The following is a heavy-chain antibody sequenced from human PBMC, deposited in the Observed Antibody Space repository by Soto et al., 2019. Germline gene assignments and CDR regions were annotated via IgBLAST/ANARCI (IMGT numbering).Heavy chain of an antibody. J-gene: IGHJ3*02. V-gene: IGHV1-46*01. CDR1: GYTFTSYY. CDR3: ARDWSNLYYYDSSGPQRKTDAFDI. D-gene: IGHD3-22*01. Sequence: ASVKVSCKASGYTFTSYYMHWVRQAPGQGLEWMGIINPSGGSTSYAQKFQGRVTMTRDTSISTAYMELSRLSSDDTAVYYCARDWSNLYYYDSSGPQRKTDAFDIWGQGTMVTVSS. CDR2: INPSGGST.